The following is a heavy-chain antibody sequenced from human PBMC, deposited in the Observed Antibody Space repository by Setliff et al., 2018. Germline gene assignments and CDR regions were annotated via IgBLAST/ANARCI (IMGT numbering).Heavy chain of an antibody. D-gene: IGHD3-3*01. CDR1: GFTFSIYS. CDR3: ARDSRVTVNYNFWSGQLDN. CDR2: TSSGSNSI. Sequence: PGGSLRLSCAASGFTFSIYSMNWVRQAPGKGLEWISYTSSGSNSIFYADSVRGRFTISRDHSKNTLYLQMNSLRGEDTAVYFCARDSRVTVNYNFWSGQLDNWGQGALVTVSS. J-gene: IGHJ4*02. V-gene: IGHV3-48*01.